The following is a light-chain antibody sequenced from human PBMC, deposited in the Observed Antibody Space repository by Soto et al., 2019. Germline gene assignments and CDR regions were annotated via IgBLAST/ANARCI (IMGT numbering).Light chain of an antibody. CDR2: GAS. V-gene: IGKV3-15*01. Sequence: EIVMKPSPATLPVSPCERATLSCRASQSVSSNLAWYQQKPGQAPRLLIYGASTRATGIPARFSGSGSGADFTLTISSLEPEDFAVYYCQQRSSWPITFGQGTRLEIK. CDR3: QQRSSWPIT. CDR1: QSVSSN. J-gene: IGKJ5*01.